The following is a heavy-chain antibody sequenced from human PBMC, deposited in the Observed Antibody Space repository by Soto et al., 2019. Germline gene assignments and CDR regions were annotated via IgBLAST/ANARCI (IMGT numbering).Heavy chain of an antibody. V-gene: IGHV1-69*12. D-gene: IGHD3-22*01. CDR1: GGTFSSYA. CDR2: IIPIFGTA. J-gene: IGHJ5*02. Sequence: QVQLVQSGAEVKKPGSSVKVSRKASGGTFSSYAISWVRQAPGQGLEWMGEIIPIFGTANYAQKFQGRVTITADESTRTAYMELSSLRSEDTAVSYCARDRGPSSGYYPYWFDPWGQGTLVSVSS. CDR3: ARDRGPSSGYYPYWFDP.